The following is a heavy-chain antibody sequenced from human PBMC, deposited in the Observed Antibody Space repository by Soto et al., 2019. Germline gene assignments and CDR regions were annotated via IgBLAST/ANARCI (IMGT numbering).Heavy chain of an antibody. CDR1: GGSIRNGGYY. CDR3: ARENYDSIGWLDH. CDR2: IYYSGST. D-gene: IGHD3-22*01. J-gene: IGHJ4*02. Sequence: PSETLSLTCTVSGGSIRNGGYYWTWIRQHPGKDLEWIGYIYYSGSTYYNPSLKSRVTISIDTSKNQFSLKLSSVTAADTAVYYCARENYDSIGWLDHWGQGTLVTVSS. V-gene: IGHV4-31*03.